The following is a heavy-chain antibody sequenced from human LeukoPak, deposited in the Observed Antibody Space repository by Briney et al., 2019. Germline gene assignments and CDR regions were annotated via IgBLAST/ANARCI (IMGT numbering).Heavy chain of an antibody. CDR2: ISAYNGNT. D-gene: IGHD2-8*01. CDR3: AGPATPGSCSNDVCYLDY. CDR1: GYTFTSYG. Sequence: ASVKVSCKASGYTFTSYGISWVRQAPGQGLEWMGWISAYNGNTNYAQKLQGRVTMTTDTFTSTAYMEVSRLTSDDTAVYYCAGPATPGSCSNDVCYLDYWGQGTVVTVSS. J-gene: IGHJ4*02. V-gene: IGHV1-18*01.